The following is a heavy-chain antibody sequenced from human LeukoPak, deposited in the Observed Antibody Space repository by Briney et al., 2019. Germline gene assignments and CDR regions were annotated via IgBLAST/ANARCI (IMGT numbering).Heavy chain of an antibody. CDR3: ARDSWVVVVPAFSAFDN. D-gene: IGHD2-2*01. CDR2: ISAYNGNT. V-gene: IGHV1-18*01. CDR1: GYTFTSYG. J-gene: IGHJ3*02. Sequence: GASVKVSCKASGYTFTSYGISWVRQAPGQGLEWMGWISAYNGNTNYAQKLQGRVTMTTDTSTSTAYMELRSLRSDDTAVYYCARDSWVVVVPAFSAFDNWGQGTMVTVSS.